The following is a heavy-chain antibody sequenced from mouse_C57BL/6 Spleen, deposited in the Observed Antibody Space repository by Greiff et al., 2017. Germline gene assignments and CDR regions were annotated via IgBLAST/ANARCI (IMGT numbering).Heavy chain of an antibody. CDR1: GYAFSSSW. V-gene: IGHV1-82*01. D-gene: IGHD2-2*01. J-gene: IGHJ3*01. CDR3: AREGGYPFAY. CDR2: IYPGDGAT. Sequence: QVQLQQSGPELVKPGASVKISCKASGYAFSSSWMNWVKQRPGKGLEWIGRIYPGDGATNYNGKFKGKATLTADKSSSTAYMQLSSLTSEDSAVYFCAREGGYPFAYWGQGTLVTVSA.